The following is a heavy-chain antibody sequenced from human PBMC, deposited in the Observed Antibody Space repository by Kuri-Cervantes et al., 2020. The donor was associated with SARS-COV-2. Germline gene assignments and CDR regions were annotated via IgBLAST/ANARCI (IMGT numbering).Heavy chain of an antibody. D-gene: IGHD1-26*01. Sequence: SETLSLTCTVSGYSISSGYYWGWIRQPPGKGLEWIGSIYHSGSTYYNPSLKSRVTISVDTPKNQFSLKLSSVTAADTAVYCCARREGGGSYNVAFDIWGQGTLVTVSS. V-gene: IGHV4-38-2*02. J-gene: IGHJ3*02. CDR1: GYSISSGYY. CDR3: ARREGGGSYNVAFDI. CDR2: IYHSGST.